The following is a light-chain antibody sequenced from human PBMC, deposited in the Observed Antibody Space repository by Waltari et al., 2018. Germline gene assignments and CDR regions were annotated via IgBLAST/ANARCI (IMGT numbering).Light chain of an antibody. CDR3: QQYYSTPQT. V-gene: IGKV4-1*01. Sequence: EIVITRSPDPLAVSLGERATINCKYSQSIFYSSNNKNYLAWYQQKPVQPPELLIYWASTRESGVPDRFSGGGSGTDFTLTISSLQAEDVAVYYCQQYYSTPQTFGQGTKVEIK. CDR2: WAS. CDR1: QSIFYSSNNKNY. J-gene: IGKJ1*01.